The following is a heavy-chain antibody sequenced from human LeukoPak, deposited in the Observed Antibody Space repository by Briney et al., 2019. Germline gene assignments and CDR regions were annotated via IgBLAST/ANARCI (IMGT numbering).Heavy chain of an antibody. CDR3: ARARRTDNDFWSGYSDYYYYYYMDV. CDR2: IIPIFGTA. V-gene: IGHV1-69*05. CDR1: GGTLSSYA. D-gene: IGHD3-3*01. Sequence: SVKVSCKASGGTLSSYAISWVRQAPGQGLEWMGGIIPIFGTANYAQKFQGRVTITTDESTSTAYMELSSLRSEDTAVYYCARARRTDNDFWSGYSDYYYYYYMDVWGKGTTVTVFS. J-gene: IGHJ6*03.